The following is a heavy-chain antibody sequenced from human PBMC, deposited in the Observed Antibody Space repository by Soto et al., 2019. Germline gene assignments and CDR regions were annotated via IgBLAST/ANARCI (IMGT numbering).Heavy chain of an antibody. CDR3: ARSYVQNRPIDY. D-gene: IGHD3-10*02. CDR1: GYTLTAYY. J-gene: IGHJ4*02. Sequence: ASVKVSCKASGYTLTAYYIHRVRQAPGQGREWMGIVNPGDGSTRYAQMFQDRVTMMRDTSTSTIYMELSSLRSEDTAVYYCARSYVQNRPIDYWGQGTLVTVSS. CDR2: VNPGDGST. V-gene: IGHV1-46*01.